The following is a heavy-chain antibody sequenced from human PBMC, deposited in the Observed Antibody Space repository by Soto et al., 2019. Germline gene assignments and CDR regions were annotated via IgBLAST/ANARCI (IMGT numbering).Heavy chain of an antibody. Sequence: QVQLQESGPGLVKPSQTLSLTCTVSGGSISSGGYYWSWIRQHPGKGLEWIGYIYYSGSTYYNPSLKSRVTISVDTSKNRFSLKLSSVTAADRAVYYCARGVTMVRGVIHTPYFDYWGQGTLVTVSP. CDR1: GGSISSGGYY. J-gene: IGHJ4*02. D-gene: IGHD3-10*01. CDR3: ARGVTMVRGVIHTPYFDY. V-gene: IGHV4-31*03. CDR2: IYYSGST.